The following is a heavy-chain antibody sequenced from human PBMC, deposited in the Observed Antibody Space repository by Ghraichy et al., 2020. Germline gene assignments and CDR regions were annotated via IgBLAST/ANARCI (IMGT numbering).Heavy chain of an antibody. CDR2: ISSSSSYI. J-gene: IGHJ4*02. D-gene: IGHD3-10*01. CDR1: GFTFSSYS. V-gene: IGHV3-21*01. CDR3: ASAEYYYGSGRFDY. Sequence: GGSLRLSCAASGFTFSSYSMNWVRQAPGKGLEWVSSISSSSSYIYYADSVKGRFTISRDNAKNSLYLQMNSLRAEDTAVYYCASAEYYYGSGRFDYWGQGTLVTVSS.